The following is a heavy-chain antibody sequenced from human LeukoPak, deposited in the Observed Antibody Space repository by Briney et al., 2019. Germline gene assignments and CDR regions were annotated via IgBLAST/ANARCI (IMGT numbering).Heavy chain of an antibody. D-gene: IGHD3-9*01. V-gene: IGHV3-23*01. CDR3: AKEGERVYYDILTGYGYFDY. CDR2: ISGSGGST. J-gene: IGHJ4*02. Sequence: PGGSLRLSCAASGFTFSSYAMSWVRQAPGKGLEWVSAISGSGGSTYYADSVKGRFTISRDNSKNTLYLQMNSLRAEDTAVYYCAKEGERVYYDILTGYGYFDYWGQGTLVTVSS. CDR1: GFTFSSYA.